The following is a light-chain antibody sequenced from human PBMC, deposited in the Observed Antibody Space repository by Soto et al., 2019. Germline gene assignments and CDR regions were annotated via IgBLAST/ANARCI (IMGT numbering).Light chain of an antibody. CDR2: ASS. J-gene: IGKJ3*01. CDR1: QSINNRY. V-gene: IGKV3-20*01. Sequence: EIVLTQSPGTLSLSPGERATLSCRASQSINNRYLAWYQQKPGQAPRLLIDASSSRATGIPDRFSGSGSGTDFTLTISRLEPEDFAVYYCQQFGSSPGFTFGPGTKVDIK. CDR3: QQFGSSPGFT.